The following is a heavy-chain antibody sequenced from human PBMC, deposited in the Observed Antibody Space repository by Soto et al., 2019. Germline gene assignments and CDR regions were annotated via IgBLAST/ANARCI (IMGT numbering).Heavy chain of an antibody. J-gene: IGHJ4*02. CDR2: INHSGST. CDR1: GGSFSGYY. Sequence: SETLSLTCAVYGGSFSGYYWSWIRQPPGKGLEWIGEINHSGSTNYNPSLKSRVTISVDTSKNQFSLKLSSVTAADTAVYYCASHAGGLGDYWGQGTLVTVSS. V-gene: IGHV4-34*01. D-gene: IGHD3-16*01. CDR3: ASHAGGLGDY.